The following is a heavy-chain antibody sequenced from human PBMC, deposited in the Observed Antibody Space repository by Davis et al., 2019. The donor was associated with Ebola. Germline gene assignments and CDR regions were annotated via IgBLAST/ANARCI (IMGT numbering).Heavy chain of an antibody. J-gene: IGHJ3*02. Sequence: LSLTCAASGFTFSSYAMHWVRQAPGKGLEWVAVISYDGSNKYYADSVQGRFTIPRDNSKHTLHLQMNSLRAEDTAVYYCRGGSSSLSAFDIWGQGTMVTVSS. V-gene: IGHV3-30*04. D-gene: IGHD6-13*01. CDR2: ISYDGSNK. CDR1: GFTFSSYA. CDR3: RGGSSSLSAFDI.